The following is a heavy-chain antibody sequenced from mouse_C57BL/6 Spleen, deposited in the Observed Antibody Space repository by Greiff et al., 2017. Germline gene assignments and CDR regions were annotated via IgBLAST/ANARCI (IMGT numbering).Heavy chain of an antibody. CDR3: ARGGLGYSFDY. V-gene: IGHV1-54*01. Sequence: VQLQQSGAELVRPGTSVKVSCKASGYAFTNYLIEWVKQRPGQGLEWIGVINPGSGGTNYNQKFKGKATLTADKSSSTAYMQLSSLTSEDSAVYFCARGGLGYSFDYGGQGTTLTVSS. J-gene: IGHJ2*01. CDR1: GYAFTNYL. D-gene: IGHD4-1*01. CDR2: INPGSGGT.